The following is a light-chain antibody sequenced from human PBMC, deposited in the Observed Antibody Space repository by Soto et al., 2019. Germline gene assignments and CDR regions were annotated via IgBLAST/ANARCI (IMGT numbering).Light chain of an antibody. CDR3: ISYTSSSTWV. Sequence: QSALTQPASVSGSPGQSITISCTGTSSDVGGYNYVSWYQQYPGQVPKLMIYEVSNRPSGISNRFSGAKSGNTASLTISGLQTEDEADYYCISYTSSSTWVFGGGTKVTVL. J-gene: IGLJ3*02. V-gene: IGLV2-14*01. CDR1: SSDVGGYNY. CDR2: EVS.